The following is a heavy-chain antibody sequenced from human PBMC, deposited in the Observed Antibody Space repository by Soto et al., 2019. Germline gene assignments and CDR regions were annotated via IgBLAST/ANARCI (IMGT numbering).Heavy chain of an antibody. CDR1: GGSISSGDYY. J-gene: IGHJ6*02. V-gene: IGHV4-30-4*01. Sequence: QVQLQESGPGLVKPSQTLSLTCTVSGGSISSGDYYWSWIRQPPGKGLEWIGYIYYSGSTYYNPSLKSRVSISVDTSKNQFSLKLSSVTAADTAVYYCARVPLVPAASYGMDVWGQGTTVTVSS. CDR2: IYYSGST. CDR3: ARVPLVPAASYGMDV. D-gene: IGHD2-2*01.